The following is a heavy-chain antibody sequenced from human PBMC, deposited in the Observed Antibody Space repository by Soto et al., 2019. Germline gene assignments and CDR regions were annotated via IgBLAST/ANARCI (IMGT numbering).Heavy chain of an antibody. V-gene: IGHV1-8*01. J-gene: IGHJ6*02. Sequence: ASVKVSCKASGYTFTSYDINWVRQATGQGLEWMGWMNPNSGNTGYAQEFQGRVTMTRNTSISTAYMELSSLRSEDTAVYYCAREWERLYTDVWGQGTTVTVSS. CDR2: MNPNSGNT. CDR3: AREWERLYTDV. D-gene: IGHD1-26*01. CDR1: GYTFTSYD.